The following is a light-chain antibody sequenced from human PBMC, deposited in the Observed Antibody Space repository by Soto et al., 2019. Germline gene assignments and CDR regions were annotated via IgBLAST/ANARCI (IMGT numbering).Light chain of an antibody. Sequence: DIQLTQSPSFLSASVGDRVTMTCRASLGISGYLAWYQQKPGKVPRLLICGASKLHGGVPSRFSGSGSETDFTLTITSLQSEDFATYYCQQYHTYPQTFGQGTRLEIK. CDR2: GAS. J-gene: IGKJ2*01. CDR3: QQYHTYPQT. CDR1: LGISGY. V-gene: IGKV1-9*01.